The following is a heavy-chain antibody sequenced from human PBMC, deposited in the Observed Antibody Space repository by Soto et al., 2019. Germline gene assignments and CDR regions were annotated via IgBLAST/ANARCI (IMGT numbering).Heavy chain of an antibody. CDR3: AHFEPYYYGPGPAGIFDP. CDR1: GFSLRTTGVG. CDR2: IYWDDDK. D-gene: IGHD3-10*01. Sequence: ESGPTLVNPTRTLTLTCTFSGFSLRTTGVGVGWIRQPPGKALEWLTLIYWDDDKRYSPSLKNRLTITTDTSKNQVVLTMTNMDPVDTATYSRAHFEPYYYGPGPAGIFDPWVQGTLVTVSS. J-gene: IGHJ5*02. V-gene: IGHV2-5*02.